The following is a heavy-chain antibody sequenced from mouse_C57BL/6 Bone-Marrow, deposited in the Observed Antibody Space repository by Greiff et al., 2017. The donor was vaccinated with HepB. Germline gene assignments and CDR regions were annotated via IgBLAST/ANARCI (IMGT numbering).Heavy chain of an antibody. Sequence: QVQLKESGAELVRPGASVKLSCKASGYTFTDYYINWVKQRPGQGLEWIARIYPGSGNTYYNEKFKGKATLTAEKSSSTAYMQLSSLTSEDSAVYVCAREGGVLLYFDYWGQGTTLTVSS. CDR3: AREGGVLLYFDY. D-gene: IGHD2-1*01. J-gene: IGHJ2*01. CDR2: IYPGSGNT. CDR1: GYTFTDYY. V-gene: IGHV1-76*01.